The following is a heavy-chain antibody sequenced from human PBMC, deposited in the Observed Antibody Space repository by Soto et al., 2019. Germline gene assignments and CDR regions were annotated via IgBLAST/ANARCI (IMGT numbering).Heavy chain of an antibody. CDR3: RRSNRYSTDV. CDR2: INSIGNT. Sequence: SETLYLTCIVSGVSISSYYLGWVRQPPGKGLEWIGSINSIGNTYYNPSLKSGVTISADTPKNLFSLNLISLTAADTAVYYCRRSNRYSTDVWGPGIPVTVSS. CDR1: GVSISSYY. V-gene: IGHV4-39*01. J-gene: IGHJ6*02.